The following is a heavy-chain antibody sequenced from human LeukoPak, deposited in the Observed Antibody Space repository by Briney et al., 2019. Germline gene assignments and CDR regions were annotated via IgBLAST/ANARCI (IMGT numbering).Heavy chain of an antibody. CDR1: GESFSGYY. J-gene: IGHJ4*02. D-gene: IGHD2-15*01. CDR2: IYHSGST. Sequence: QSSETLSLTCAVYGESFSGYYWGWIRQPPGKGLEWIGSIYHSGSTYYNPSLKSRVTISVDTSKNQFSLKLSSVTAADMAIYYCATVDCSGGSCYPDYWGQGTLVTVSS. V-gene: IGHV4-38-2*01. CDR3: ATVDCSGGSCYPDY.